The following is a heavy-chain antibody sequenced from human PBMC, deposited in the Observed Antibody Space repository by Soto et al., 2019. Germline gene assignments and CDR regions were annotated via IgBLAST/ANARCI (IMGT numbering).Heavy chain of an antibody. CDR1: GFTFGSYS. D-gene: IGHD3-10*01. CDR3: ARASDNQYGSGSYYTVYYYYGRDV. Sequence: PGGSLRLSCAASGFTFGSYSMNWFRQAPGKGLEWVSSISSSSSYIYYADSVKGRFTISRDNAKNSLYLQMNRVRAEDTAVYYCARASDNQYGSGSYYTVYYYYGRDVWGQGTTGTV. CDR2: ISSSSSYI. V-gene: IGHV3-21*01. J-gene: IGHJ6*02.